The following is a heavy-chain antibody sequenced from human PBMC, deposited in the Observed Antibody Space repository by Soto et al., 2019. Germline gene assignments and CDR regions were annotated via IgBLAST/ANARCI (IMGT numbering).Heavy chain of an antibody. V-gene: IGHV4-31*03. CDR1: GGSISSGGYY. J-gene: IGHJ4*01. D-gene: IGHD3-22*01. CDR2: IYYGGST. Sequence: PSETLSLTCTVSGGSISSGGYYWSWIRQHPGKGLEWIGYIYYGGSTYYNPSLKSRATISGDTSKNQFSLKLSSVTAADTAVYYCARGGYYYENSGQNAYDYWGKGLLVTVSS. CDR3: ARGGYYYENSGQNAYDY.